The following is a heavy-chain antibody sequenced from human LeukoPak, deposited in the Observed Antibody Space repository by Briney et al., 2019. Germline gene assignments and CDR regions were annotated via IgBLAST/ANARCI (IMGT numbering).Heavy chain of an antibody. CDR2: IFYSGST. D-gene: IGHD5-24*01. CDR1: GASVSGKF. J-gene: IGHJ4*02. V-gene: IGHV4-59*02. CDR3: ARTIRDGDIYFES. Sequence: SETLSPTCPLSGASVSGKFCRWPRQPPGQGLEWIGYIFYSGSTNYNSSLKSRVTISVDTSKNQFSLKLTSVTAADTAVYYCARTIRDGDIYFESWGQGTLATVSS.